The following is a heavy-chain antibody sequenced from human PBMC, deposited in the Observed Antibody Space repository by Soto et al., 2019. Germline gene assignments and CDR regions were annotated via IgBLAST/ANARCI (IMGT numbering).Heavy chain of an antibody. CDR1: GDSVSSNSGA. V-gene: IGHV6-1*01. D-gene: IGHD2-2*01. CDR2: TYYRSKWYY. Sequence: SQTLSLTCAISGDSVSSNSGAWNWIRESPSRGLEWLGRTYYRSKWYYDYAESLKSRITINPDTSRNQFSLQSNSVTPEDTAVYYCAGGYQLQPWGQGSLVTVSS. J-gene: IGHJ5*02. CDR3: AGGYQLQP.